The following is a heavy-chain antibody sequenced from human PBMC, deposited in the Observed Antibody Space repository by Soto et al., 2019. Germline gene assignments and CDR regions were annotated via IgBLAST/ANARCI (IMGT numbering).Heavy chain of an antibody. V-gene: IGHV3-23*01. J-gene: IGHJ4*02. D-gene: IGHD1-7*01. CDR3: AKDRFGRTGTTIPNPNDY. CDR2: ISGSGGST. Sequence: GGSLRLSCAASGFTFSSYAMSWVRQAPGKGLEWVSAISGSGGSTYYADSVKGRFTISRDNSKNTLYLQMNSLRAEDTAVYYCAKDRFGRTGTTIPNPNDYWGQGTLVTVSS. CDR1: GFTFSSYA.